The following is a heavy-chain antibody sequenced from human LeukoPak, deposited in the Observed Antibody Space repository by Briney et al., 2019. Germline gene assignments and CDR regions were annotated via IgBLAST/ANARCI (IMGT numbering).Heavy chain of an antibody. CDR1: GGSFSDYY. J-gene: IGHJ4*02. Sequence: SETLSLTCAVYGGSFSDYYWTWIRQPPGKGLEWIGEINHVETANYNPSLKSRVAISVDRSKNQFSLKLSSVTAADTAVYYCASQMVRGGGYWGQGTLVTVSS. CDR3: ASQMVRGGGY. D-gene: IGHD3-10*01. V-gene: IGHV4-34*01. CDR2: INHVETA.